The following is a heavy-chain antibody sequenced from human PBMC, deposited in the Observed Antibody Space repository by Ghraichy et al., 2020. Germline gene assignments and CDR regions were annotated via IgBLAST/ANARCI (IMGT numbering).Heavy chain of an antibody. CDR2: FDPEDGEK. Sequence: ASVKVSCKVSGYTLTELSMHWVRQAPGKGLEWMGGFDPEDGEKIYAQKFQGRVTMTEDTSTDTAYMELSSLRSEDTAVYYCATGIAAAGTSYFDPAGQGTLVTVSS. CDR3: ATGIAAAGTSYFDP. V-gene: IGHV1-24*01. CDR1: GYTLTELS. D-gene: IGHD6-13*01. J-gene: IGHJ5*02.